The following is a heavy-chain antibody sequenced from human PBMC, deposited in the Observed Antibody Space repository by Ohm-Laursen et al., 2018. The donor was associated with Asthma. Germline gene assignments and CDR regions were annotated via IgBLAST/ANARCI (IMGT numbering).Heavy chain of an antibody. D-gene: IGHD3-10*01. Sequence: SLRLSCTASGFSVSRHFMNWIRQGPEKGLEWVSDFYPGGATFYADSVKGRFTISRDDSKNTLNLQMSSLRGDDTAVYYCARGQGSGDISGSDPFDLWGQGTTVIVSS. V-gene: IGHV3-53*01. CDR3: ARGQGSGDISGSDPFDL. J-gene: IGHJ3*01. CDR2: FYPGGAT. CDR1: GFSVSRHF.